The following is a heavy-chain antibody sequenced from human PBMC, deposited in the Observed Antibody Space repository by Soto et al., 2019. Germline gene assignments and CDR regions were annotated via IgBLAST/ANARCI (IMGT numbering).Heavy chain of an antibody. CDR3: AKDGELLPTGDFDY. CDR2: IRGSGGST. J-gene: IGHJ4*02. CDR1: GFTFSSYA. V-gene: IGHV3-23*01. D-gene: IGHD1-26*01. Sequence: EVQLLESGGGLEQPGGSLRLSCAASGFTFSSYAMSWVRQAPGKGLEWVSGIRGSGGSTHYADSVKGRFTIARDNSKNTVYLQKNSLKAEDTALYYCAKDGELLPTGDFDYWGQGTLVTVSS.